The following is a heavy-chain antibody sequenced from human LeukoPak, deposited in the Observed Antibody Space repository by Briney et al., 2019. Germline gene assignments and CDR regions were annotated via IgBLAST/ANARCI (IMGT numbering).Heavy chain of an antibody. D-gene: IGHD1-26*01. CDR2: IYSGGST. Sequence: GGSLRLSCVASGFTFSSYAMSWVRQAPGKGLEWVSVIYSGGSTYYADSVKGRFTISRDNSKNTLYLQMNSLRAEDTAVYYCARDIKNSANYPSYFDYWGQGTLVTVSS. V-gene: IGHV3-53*01. CDR3: ARDIKNSANYPSYFDY. CDR1: GFTFSSYA. J-gene: IGHJ4*02.